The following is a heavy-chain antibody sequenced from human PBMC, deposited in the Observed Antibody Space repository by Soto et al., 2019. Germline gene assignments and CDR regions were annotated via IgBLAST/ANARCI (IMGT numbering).Heavy chain of an antibody. V-gene: IGHV1-69*10. CDR3: ARVVTLAYCGGDCYDAFDI. D-gene: IGHD2-21*02. CDR1: GGTFSSYA. J-gene: IGHJ3*02. CDR2: IIPILGIA. Sequence: ASVKVSCKASGGTFSSYAISWVRQSPGQELEWMGGIIPILGIANYLQKFQGRVTIAADKSTSTAYMELSSLRPEAPAVYYCARVVTLAYCGGDCYDAFDIWGQGTMVTVSS.